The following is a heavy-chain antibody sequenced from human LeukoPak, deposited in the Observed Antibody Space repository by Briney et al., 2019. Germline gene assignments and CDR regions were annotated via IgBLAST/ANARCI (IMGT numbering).Heavy chain of an antibody. D-gene: IGHD2-21*02. CDR2: ISGSSSYI. CDR1: GFTFSSYS. J-gene: IGHJ4*02. Sequence: GGSLRLSCVASGFTFSSYSMNWVRQAPGKGLEWGSSISGSSSYIFYAGSVKGRFTISRDNAKNSLYLQMNSLRAEDTAVYYCARDYIYCGGDCFVDNWGQGTLVTVSS. V-gene: IGHV3-21*01. CDR3: ARDYIYCGGDCFVDN.